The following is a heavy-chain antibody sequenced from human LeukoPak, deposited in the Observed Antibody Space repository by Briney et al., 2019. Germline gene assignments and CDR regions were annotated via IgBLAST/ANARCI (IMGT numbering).Heavy chain of an antibody. CDR2: RWYDGSNK. CDR3: ARPAGYGGWYSENYFDY. V-gene: IGHV3-33*01. Sequence: GRSLRLSCAASGCTFSSCGMHWVRQAPGKGLEWVAVRWYDGSNKYYADSVKGRFTISRDNSKNTLYLQMNSLRAEDTAVYYCARPAGYGGWYSENYFDYWGQGTLVTVSS. J-gene: IGHJ4*02. CDR1: GCTFSSCG. D-gene: IGHD6-19*01.